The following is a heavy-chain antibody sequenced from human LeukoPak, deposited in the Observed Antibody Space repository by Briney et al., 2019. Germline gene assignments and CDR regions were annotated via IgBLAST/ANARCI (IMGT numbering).Heavy chain of an antibody. CDR3: ARGGSSGWRTPNDDY. V-gene: IGHV1-18*04. J-gene: IGHJ4*02. CDR1: GYTFTGYY. D-gene: IGHD6-19*01. CDR2: SSAYNGNT. Sequence: ASVKVSCKASGYTFTGYYMHWVRQAPGQGLEWMGWSSAYNGNTNYAQKVQGRVTMTTDTSTTTAYMELRSLRSDDTAVYYCARGGSSGWRTPNDDYWGQGTLVTVSS.